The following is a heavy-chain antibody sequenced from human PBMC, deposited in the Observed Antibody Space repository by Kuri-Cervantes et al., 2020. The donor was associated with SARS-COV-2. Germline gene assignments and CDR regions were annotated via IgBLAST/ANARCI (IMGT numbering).Heavy chain of an antibody. D-gene: IGHD5/OR15-5a*01. Sequence: SVKVSCKASGGTFSSDGINWVRQAPGQGLEWMGGVIPIFATTNYAQKFQGRATITADKSTSTAYMELSNLQSEDTAVYYCARDQIPVSPTDYQYGLDVWGQGTTVTVSS. J-gene: IGHJ6*02. CDR2: VIPIFATT. CDR3: ARDQIPVSPTDYQYGLDV. CDR1: GGTFSSDG. V-gene: IGHV1-69*06.